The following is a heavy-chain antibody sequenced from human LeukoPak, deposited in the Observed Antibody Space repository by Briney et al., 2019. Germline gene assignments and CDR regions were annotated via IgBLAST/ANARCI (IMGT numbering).Heavy chain of an antibody. CDR3: ARLVGARGGYFDY. J-gene: IGHJ4*02. CDR2: IWYDGSNE. Sequence: GGSLRLSCAASGFTFSSNGMHWVRQAPGKGLEWVAIIWYDGSNEYYADSVKGRFTISRDNSKATLYLQMNSLRADDTAVYYCARLVGARGGYFDYWGQGTLVTVSS. D-gene: IGHD1-26*01. CDR1: GFTFSSNG. V-gene: IGHV3-33*01.